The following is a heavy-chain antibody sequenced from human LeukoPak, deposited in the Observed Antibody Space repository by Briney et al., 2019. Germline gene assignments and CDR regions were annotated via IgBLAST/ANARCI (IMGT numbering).Heavy chain of an antibody. CDR3: ARVLYSSSWYGDYNWFDP. D-gene: IGHD6-13*01. J-gene: IGHJ5*02. CDR2: MNPNSGNT. Sequence: PSVKVSCKASGYTFTSYDINWVRQATGQGLEWMGWMNPNSGNTGYAQKFQGRVTMTRNTSISTAYMELSSLRSEDTAVYYCARVLYSSSWYGDYNWFDPWGQGTLVTVSS. V-gene: IGHV1-8*01. CDR1: GYTFTSYD.